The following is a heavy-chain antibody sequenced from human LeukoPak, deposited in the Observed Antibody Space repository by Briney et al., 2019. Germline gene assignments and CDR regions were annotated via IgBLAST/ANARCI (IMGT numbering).Heavy chain of an antibody. D-gene: IGHD5-18*01. CDR2: IYYSGST. CDR3: ARGYSYGPGKNWFDP. Sequence: SETLSLTCTVSDGSFTGYYWSWIRQLPGKGLEWIGHIYYSGSTNYNPSLKSRVTISVDTSKNQFSLKLSSVTAADTAVYYCARGYSYGPGKNWFDPWGQGTLVTVSS. V-gene: IGHV4-59*01. CDR1: DGSFTGYY. J-gene: IGHJ5*02.